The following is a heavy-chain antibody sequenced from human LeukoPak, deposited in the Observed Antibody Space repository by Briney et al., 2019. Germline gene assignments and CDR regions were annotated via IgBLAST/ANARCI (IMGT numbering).Heavy chain of an antibody. V-gene: IGHV3-21*01. Sequence: KPGGSLRLSCAASGFTFSSYEMNWVRQAPGKGLEWVSSISSGSNFIYYADSVKGRFTTSRDNAKNSLYLQMNSLRAEDTAVYYCARGRRDQNFDSWGQGTLVTVSS. CDR1: GFTFSSYE. CDR2: ISSGSNFI. J-gene: IGHJ4*02. CDR3: ARGRRDQNFDS.